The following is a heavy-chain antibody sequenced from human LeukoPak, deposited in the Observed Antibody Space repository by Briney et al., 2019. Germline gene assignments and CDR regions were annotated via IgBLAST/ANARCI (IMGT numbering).Heavy chain of an antibody. CDR2: IYYRGHT. Sequence: SEPLSLTCTVCGGSIRRYHWRGIREPRGKTLEWIGYIYYRGHTIHNPSLKSRVTISVDTSKNQFALKLRSVTAADTAVYYCARLEDGAEPWGQGTLVSLSS. J-gene: IGHJ5*02. D-gene: IGHD4-17*01. CDR1: GGSIRRYH. CDR3: ARLEDGAEP. V-gene: IGHV4-59*08.